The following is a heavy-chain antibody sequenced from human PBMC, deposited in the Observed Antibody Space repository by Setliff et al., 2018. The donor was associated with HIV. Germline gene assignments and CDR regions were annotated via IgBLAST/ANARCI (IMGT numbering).Heavy chain of an antibody. D-gene: IGHD3-22*01. J-gene: IGHJ4*02. Sequence: PGGSLRLSCAVSGFTINNHHMAWVRQAPGQGLEWVSALYNDGSTYYPDSVKGRFTISRDNSKNTLSLQMNSLRVDDTAVYYCAKGSGFYDYWGQGTLVTVSS. CDR3: AKGSGFYDY. CDR2: LYNDGST. CDR1: GFTINNHH. V-gene: IGHV3-66*01.